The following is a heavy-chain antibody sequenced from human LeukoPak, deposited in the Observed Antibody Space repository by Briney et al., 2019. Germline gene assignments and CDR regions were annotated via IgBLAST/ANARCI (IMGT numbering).Heavy chain of an antibody. CDR1: GFTVNSNY. CDR2: IHSDGST. D-gene: IGHD4-17*01. CDR3: ARDLDYGDYVYGY. J-gene: IGHJ4*02. Sequence: GGSLRLFCAASGFTVNSNYMRWVRQAPGEGLEGVAVIHSDGSTYYAESVKGRFTISRDNSKNTLYLQMNSLRAEDTAVYYCARDLDYGDYVYGYWGQGTLVTVSS. V-gene: IGHV3-66*02.